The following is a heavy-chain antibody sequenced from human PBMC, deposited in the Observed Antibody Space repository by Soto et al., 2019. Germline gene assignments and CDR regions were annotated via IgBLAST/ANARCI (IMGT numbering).Heavy chain of an antibody. D-gene: IGHD4-17*01. J-gene: IGHJ2*01. Sequence: QVRLVESGGGVVQPGKSLRLACVASGFTFSNYGMHWVRQAPGEGLEWVAVISYDEDNIYYADSVKGRFTISRDNSKNTLYLQMNSLRPEDTAVYFCARSGTTVTTFWYFDLWGRGTLVTVSS. V-gene: IGHV3-30*03. CDR1: GFTFSNYG. CDR2: ISYDEDNI. CDR3: ARSGTTVTTFWYFDL.